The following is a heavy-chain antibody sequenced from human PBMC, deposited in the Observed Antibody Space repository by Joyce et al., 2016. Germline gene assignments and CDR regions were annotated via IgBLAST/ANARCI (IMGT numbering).Heavy chain of an antibody. V-gene: IGHV3-7*05. CDR1: GFTFSAYW. J-gene: IGHJ4*02. CDR2: RKHDGSET. CDR3: ARDTERTTVTHGFDY. D-gene: IGHD4-17*01. Sequence: EVQLVESGGGLVQPGGSLRLSCAASGFTFSAYWMTWVRQVPGKGLEWVANRKHDGSETYYVDSVKGRFTISRDNAKNSLFLQLNSLRAEDTAVYYCARDTERTTVTHGFDYWGQGTLVTVSS.